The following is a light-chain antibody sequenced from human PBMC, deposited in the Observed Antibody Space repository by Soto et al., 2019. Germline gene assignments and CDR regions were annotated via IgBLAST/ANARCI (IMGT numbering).Light chain of an antibody. J-gene: IGKJ4*01. CDR1: QSISTNS. V-gene: IGKV3-20*01. Sequence: EFVLTQSPGTLSLSPGERATLSCRASQSISTNSLAWYQHQPGQAPRLLIYGASFRESGIPDRFSGGGSGTDFTLTISRLEPEDCAVYYCQRYGSSPPLTFGGGTKVEIK. CDR2: GAS. CDR3: QRYGSSPPLT.